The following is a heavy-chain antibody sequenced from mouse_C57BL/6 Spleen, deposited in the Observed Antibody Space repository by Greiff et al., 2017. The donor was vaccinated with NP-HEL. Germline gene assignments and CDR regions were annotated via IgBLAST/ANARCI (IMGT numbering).Heavy chain of an antibody. V-gene: IGHV5-6*01. Sequence: EVQVVESGGDLVKPGGSLKLSCAASGFTFSSYGMSWVRQTPDKRLEWVATISSGGSYTYYPDSVKGRFTISRDNAKNTLYLQMSSLKSEDTAMYYCARPGDYYGSSYRFAYWGQGTLVTVSA. CDR3: ARPGDYYGSSYRFAY. CDR2: ISSGGSYT. CDR1: GFTFSSYG. D-gene: IGHD1-1*01. J-gene: IGHJ3*01.